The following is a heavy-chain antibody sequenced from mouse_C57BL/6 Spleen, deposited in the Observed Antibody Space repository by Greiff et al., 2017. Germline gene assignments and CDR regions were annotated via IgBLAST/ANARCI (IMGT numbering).Heavy chain of an antibody. Sequence: VKLQESGAELVKPGASVKISCKASGYAFSSYWMNWVKQRPGKGLEWIGQIYPGDGDTNYNGKFKGKATLTADKSSSTAYMQLSSLTSEDSAVYFCAREGGYYYGSSPSYAMDYWGQGTSVTVSS. CDR2: IYPGDGDT. V-gene: IGHV1-80*01. CDR3: AREGGYYYGSSPSYAMDY. J-gene: IGHJ4*01. CDR1: GYAFSSYW. D-gene: IGHD1-1*01.